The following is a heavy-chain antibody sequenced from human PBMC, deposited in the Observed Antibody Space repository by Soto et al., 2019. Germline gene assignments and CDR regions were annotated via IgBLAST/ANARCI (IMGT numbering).Heavy chain of an antibody. CDR3: ARDIATYYGSGSYFVYDYGMDV. V-gene: IGHV4-59*01. Sequence: SETLSLTCTVSGGSISSYYWSWIRQPPGKGLEWIGYIYYSGSTNYNPSLKSRVTISVDTSKNQFSLKLSSVTAADTAVYYCARDIATYYGSGSYFVYDYGMDVWGQGTTVTAP. D-gene: IGHD3-10*01. CDR1: GGSISSYY. J-gene: IGHJ6*02. CDR2: IYYSGST.